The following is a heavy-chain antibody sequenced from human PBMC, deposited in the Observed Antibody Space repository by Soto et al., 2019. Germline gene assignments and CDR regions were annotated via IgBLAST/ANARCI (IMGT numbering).Heavy chain of an antibody. Sequence: GGFLRLSCAASGFTFSNHAMNWVRQAPGKGLEWVSGITGSGGTTFYADSVKGRFTISRDNSRNTVYLQMNSVRADDTGVYYCAKEYTSTSKGSFDYWGQGALVPVSS. CDR3: AKEYTSTSKGSFDY. CDR2: ITGSGGTT. CDR1: GFTFSNHA. D-gene: IGHD1-26*01. J-gene: IGHJ4*02. V-gene: IGHV3-23*01.